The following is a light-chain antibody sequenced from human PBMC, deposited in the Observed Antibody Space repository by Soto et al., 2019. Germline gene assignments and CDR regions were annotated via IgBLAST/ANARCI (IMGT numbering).Light chain of an antibody. V-gene: IGKV3-20*01. CDR1: QSVSSTY. CDR2: ETS. J-gene: IGKJ1*01. CDR3: QQYGIYTRT. Sequence: IVLACSPGTPSLSPGERATLSCRASQSVSSTYLAWYQQKPGQAPRLLIYETSSRATGIPDRFSGSGSQTDFTLTISRLEPEDFAVYYCQQYGIYTRTFAQGTIVDI.